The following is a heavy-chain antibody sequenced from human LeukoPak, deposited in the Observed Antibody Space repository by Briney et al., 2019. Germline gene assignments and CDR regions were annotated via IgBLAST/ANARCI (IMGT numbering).Heavy chain of an antibody. D-gene: IGHD3-22*01. CDR1: GFTFSTYD. CDR3: ASHVIYGSSGSHRFDY. CDR2: ISTTGTTV. V-gene: IGHV3-48*03. J-gene: IGHJ4*02. Sequence: GGSLRLSCAASGFTFSTYDMNWVRQAPGKGLEWVSHISTTGTTVYYADAVKGRFTISRDNAKNSLYLQMNSLIAEDTAVYYCASHVIYGSSGSHRFDYWGQGTMVTVSS.